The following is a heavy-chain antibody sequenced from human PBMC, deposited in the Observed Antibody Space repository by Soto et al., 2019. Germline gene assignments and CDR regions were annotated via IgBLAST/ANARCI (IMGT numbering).Heavy chain of an antibody. Sequence: QVQLVESGGGVVQPGRSLRLSCAASGFTFSSYGMHWVRQAPGKGLEWVAVISYDGSNKYYADSVKGRFTISRDNSKNTLYLQMNSLRAEDAAVYYCAGTPYDYEFDYWGQGTLVTVSS. CDR3: AGTPYDYEFDY. CDR2: ISYDGSNK. J-gene: IGHJ4*02. D-gene: IGHD4-17*01. CDR1: GFTFSSYG. V-gene: IGHV3-30*03.